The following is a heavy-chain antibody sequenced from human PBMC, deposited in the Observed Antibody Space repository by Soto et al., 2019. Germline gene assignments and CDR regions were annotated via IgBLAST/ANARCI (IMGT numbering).Heavy chain of an antibody. Sequence: SVKVSGKDFGGTFRSYAISWVRQAPGYGLVWMGGIIPIFGTANYAQKFQGRVTIPADESTSTAYMGLSSLRSEDTAVYYCARDMIGGTIAAGEGSYFDYWG. CDR3: ARDMIGGTIAAGEGSYFDY. J-gene: IGHJ4*01. CDR1: GGTFRSYA. D-gene: IGHD6-13*01. V-gene: IGHV1-69*13. CDR2: IIPIFGTA.